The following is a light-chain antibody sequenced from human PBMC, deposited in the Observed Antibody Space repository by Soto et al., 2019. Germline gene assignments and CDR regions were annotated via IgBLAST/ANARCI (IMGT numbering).Light chain of an antibody. CDR3: SSYTTSSTLEV. V-gene: IGLV2-14*01. J-gene: IGLJ1*01. CDR1: SSDVGDYNY. CDR2: DVS. Sequence: QSALTQPASVSGSPGQSITISCTGTSSDVGDYNYVSWYQQHPGKAPKLMIYDVSNRPSGVSSRFSGSKSGNTASLTISGLQAEDEADYYCSSYTTSSTLEVFGTGTKVTVL.